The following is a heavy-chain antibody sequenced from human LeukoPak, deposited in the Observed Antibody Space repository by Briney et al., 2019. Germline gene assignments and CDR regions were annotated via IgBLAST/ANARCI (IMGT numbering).Heavy chain of an antibody. CDR2: ISYDGSNK. CDR1: GFTFSSYA. Sequence: GGSLTRYAAASGFTFSSYAMHLDRKAPGNRNTSVAVISYDGSNKYYADSVKGRFTISRDNSKNTLYLQMNSLRAEDTAVYYCARGPPGSSWSDTRFDYWGQGTLVTVSS. V-gene: IGHV3-30*01. CDR3: ARGPPGSSWSDTRFDY. D-gene: IGHD6-13*01. J-gene: IGHJ4*02.